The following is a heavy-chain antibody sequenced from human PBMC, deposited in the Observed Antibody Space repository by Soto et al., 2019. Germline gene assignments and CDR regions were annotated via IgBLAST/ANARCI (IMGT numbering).Heavy chain of an antibody. CDR1: GYTFTGYY. Sequence: ASVKVSCKASGYTFTGYYMHWVRQAPGQGLERMGWINPNSGGTNYAQKFQGWVTMTRDTSISTAYMELSRLRSDDTAVYYCARDNYDFWSGYYPPDYYYYVMDVWGQGTTVTVSS. CDR3: ARDNYDFWSGYYPPDYYYYVMDV. V-gene: IGHV1-2*04. D-gene: IGHD3-3*01. J-gene: IGHJ6*02. CDR2: INPNSGGT.